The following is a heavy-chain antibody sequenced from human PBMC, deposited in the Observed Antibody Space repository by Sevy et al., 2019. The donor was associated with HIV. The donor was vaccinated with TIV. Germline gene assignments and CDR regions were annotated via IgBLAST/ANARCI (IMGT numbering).Heavy chain of an antibody. CDR1: GGSISSSSYY. J-gene: IGHJ4*02. CDR3: ARLDFWSGYPYFDY. CDR2: IYYSGST. V-gene: IGHV4-39*01. Sequence: SETLSLTCTVSGGSISSSSYYCGWIRQPPGKGLEWIGSIYYSGSTYYNPSLKSRVTISVDTSKNQFSLKLSSVTAADTAVYYCARLDFWSGYPYFDYWGQGTLVTVSS. D-gene: IGHD3-3*01.